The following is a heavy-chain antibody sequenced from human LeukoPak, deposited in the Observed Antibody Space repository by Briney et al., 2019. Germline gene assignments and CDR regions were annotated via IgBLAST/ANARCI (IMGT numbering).Heavy chain of an antibody. V-gene: IGHV4-38-2*02. Sequence: SETLSLTCSVSGYSISSGFYWGWIRQPPGKGLEWIGSIYYSGSTYYNPSLKSRVTISVDTSENQFSLKLSSLTAADTAVYYCARINEMVRDVWGKGTTVTVSS. CDR3: ARINEMVRDV. CDR1: GYSISSGFY. J-gene: IGHJ6*04. CDR2: IYYSGST. D-gene: IGHD3-10*01.